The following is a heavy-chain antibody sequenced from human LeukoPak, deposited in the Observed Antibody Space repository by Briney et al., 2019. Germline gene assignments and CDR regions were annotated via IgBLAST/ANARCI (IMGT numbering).Heavy chain of an antibody. CDR2: INTNTGNP. V-gene: IGHV7-4-1*02. D-gene: IGHD3-3*01. J-gene: IGHJ4*02. CDR1: GYTFTSYA. Sequence: ASVKVSCKASGYTFTSYAMNWVRQAPGQGLEWMGWINTNTGNPTYAQGFTGRFVFSLDTSVSTAYLQISSLKAEDTAVYYCARGDFWSGYPYYFDYWGQGTLVTVSS. CDR3: ARGDFWSGYPYYFDY.